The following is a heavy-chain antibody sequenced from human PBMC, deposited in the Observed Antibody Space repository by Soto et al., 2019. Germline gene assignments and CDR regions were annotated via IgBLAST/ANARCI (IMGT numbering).Heavy chain of an antibody. CDR3: VRDSRGYYGFDY. CDR2: IYWDDDK. Sequence: QITLKESGPTLVKPTQTLTLTCTFSGFSLSSSGVGVGWIRQPPGKALEWLALIYWDDDKRYSPSLKSRLSIPRDTPKHQVVLTMTNMDPVDTATYYCVRDSRGYYGFDYWGQGTLVTVSS. D-gene: IGHD3-22*01. V-gene: IGHV2-5*02. CDR1: GFSLSSSGVG. J-gene: IGHJ4*02.